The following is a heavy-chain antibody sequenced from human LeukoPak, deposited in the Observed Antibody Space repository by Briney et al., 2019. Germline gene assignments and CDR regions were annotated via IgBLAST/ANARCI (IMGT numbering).Heavy chain of an antibody. CDR3: AKDIRGNTGLGSMDV. D-gene: IGHD1/OR15-1a*01. J-gene: IGHJ6*03. V-gene: IGHV3-23*01. CDR2: ISDNGGAT. Sequence: GGSLRLSCAASGFTFTTYAMSWVRQAPGKGLEWVSTISDNGGATYYADSVKGRFTISRDNSKSTLYLQMNSLRAEETAVYSCAKDIRGNTGLGSMDVWGKGTTVTVSS. CDR1: GFTFTTYA.